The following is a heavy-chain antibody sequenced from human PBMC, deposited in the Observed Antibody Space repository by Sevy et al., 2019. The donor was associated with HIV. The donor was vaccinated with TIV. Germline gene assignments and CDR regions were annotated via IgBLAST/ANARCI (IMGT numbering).Heavy chain of an antibody. J-gene: IGHJ6*04. CDR2: IKEDGSDK. V-gene: IGHV3-7*01. Sequence: GGSLRLSCAASGFTFSSYWMNWVRQAPGKGLEWVANIKEDGSDKYYVDSVKGRFTISRDNAQNSLYLEMNGLGAEDTASYYCAGWDVWGKGTTVTVSS. CDR1: GFTFSSYW. CDR3: AGWDV.